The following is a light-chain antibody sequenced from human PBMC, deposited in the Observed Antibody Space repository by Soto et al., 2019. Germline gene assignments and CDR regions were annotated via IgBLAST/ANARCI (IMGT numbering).Light chain of an antibody. CDR3: QQYNSYVT. CDR2: DAS. J-gene: IGKJ5*01. Sequence: DIEMTQSPSTLCASVRDRVTITCRASQSISSWLAWYQQKPGKAPKLLIYDASSLESGVPSRFSGSGSGTEFTLTISSLQPDDFATYYCQQYNSYVTFGQGTRLEI. CDR1: QSISSW. V-gene: IGKV1-5*01.